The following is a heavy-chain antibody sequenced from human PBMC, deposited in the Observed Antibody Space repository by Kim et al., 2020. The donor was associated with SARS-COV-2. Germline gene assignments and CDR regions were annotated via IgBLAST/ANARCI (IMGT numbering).Heavy chain of an antibody. J-gene: IGHJ3*02. CDR3: ASVRETETKAFDM. CDR2: VYDGGST. Sequence: GGSLRLSCAASGFSVTNKYMTWVRQAPGKGLDWVSVVYDGGSTNYAESVRGRFTISRDNLKNMLYLQMNTLRAEDTAVYYCASVRETETKAFDMWGQGTMVTVSS. CDR1: GFSVTNKY. V-gene: IGHV3-53*01. D-gene: IGHD1-7*01.